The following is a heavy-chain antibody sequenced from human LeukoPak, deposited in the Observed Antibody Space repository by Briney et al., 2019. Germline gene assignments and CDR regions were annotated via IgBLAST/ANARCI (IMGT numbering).Heavy chain of an antibody. D-gene: IGHD4-17*01. CDR1: GYTFTGYY. CDR2: INPNSGDT. Sequence: ASVKVSCKASGYTFTGYYIHWVRQAPGQGLEWMGRINPNSGDTNYAQKFQGRVTMTRDTSINTAYMELSRLRSDDTAVYYCARVASDYPYWGQGTLVTVSS. CDR3: ARVASDYPY. V-gene: IGHV1-2*06. J-gene: IGHJ4*02.